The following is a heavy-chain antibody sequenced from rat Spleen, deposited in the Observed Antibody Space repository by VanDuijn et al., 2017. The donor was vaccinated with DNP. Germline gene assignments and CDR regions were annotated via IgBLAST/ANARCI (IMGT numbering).Heavy chain of an antibody. D-gene: IGHD1-3*01. V-gene: IGHV2-27*01. J-gene: IGHJ3*01. CDR3: ARGVNYGSYGWFAY. CDR2: IQSAGST. CDR1: GFSLISYH. Sequence: QVQLKESGPGLVQPSQTLSLTCTVSGFSLISYHVPWVRQPPGKGLEWMGRIQSAGSTDYNSALKSRLSISRDTSKSQVFLKMNSVQTEDTAMYFCARGVNYGSYGWFAYWGQGTLVTVSS.